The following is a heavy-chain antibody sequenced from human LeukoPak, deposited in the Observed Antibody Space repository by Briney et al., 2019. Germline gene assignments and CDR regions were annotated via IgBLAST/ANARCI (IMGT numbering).Heavy chain of an antibody. D-gene: IGHD3-10*01. CDR1: DNSISSFY. CDR2: VYKTGHT. CDR3: APHRFGEPHFEY. J-gene: IGHJ4*02. V-gene: IGHV4-59*08. Sequence: PSETLSLTCTVSDNSISSFYWSWIRQPPGKGLEWIGFVYKTGHTNYNPSLKSRVAISLDGSKSQVSLRLTSVTAADTAVYYCAPHRFGEPHFEYWGRGTLVPVSS.